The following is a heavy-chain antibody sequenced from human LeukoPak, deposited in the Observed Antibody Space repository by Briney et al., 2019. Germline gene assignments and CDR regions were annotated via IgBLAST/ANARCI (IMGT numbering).Heavy chain of an antibody. CDR3: AIDPNWGTHS. D-gene: IGHD7-27*01. CDR1: GFTFGTYT. J-gene: IGHJ4*02. V-gene: IGHV3-23*01. Sequence: GGSLRLSCAASGFTFGTYTMYWVRHPPGKRLEWVSIIGNNGGGIHYADSVKGRFTISRDNFKNALYLQMNSLRVEDTAVFYCAIDPNWGTHSWGQGVLVTVSS. CDR2: IGNNGGGI.